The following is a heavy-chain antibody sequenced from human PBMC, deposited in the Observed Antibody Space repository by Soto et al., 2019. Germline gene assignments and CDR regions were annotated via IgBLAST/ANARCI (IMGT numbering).Heavy chain of an antibody. D-gene: IGHD2-15*01. Sequence: GGSLRLSCAASGFTFTNYDMHWVRQAPGKGLEWMALILHDGSAEYYADSVKGRFTISRDNSKNTLYLQMNSLRAEDTAVYYCARDRGYDAHDYYYNAMDVWGQGTTVTVSS. CDR2: ILHDGSAE. CDR3: ARDRGYDAHDYYYNAMDV. J-gene: IGHJ6*02. CDR1: GFTFTNYD. V-gene: IGHV3-30*03.